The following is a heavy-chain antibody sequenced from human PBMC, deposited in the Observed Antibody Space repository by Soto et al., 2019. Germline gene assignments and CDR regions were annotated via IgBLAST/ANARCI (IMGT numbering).Heavy chain of an antibody. Sequence: GGSLRLSCAASVITLSSYAMSWVRQAQGKGPDWVSGFSASAGGTSYADSVRGRSTISRDNSKNTLYLQMNSLRADDTAVCNCAKGQNSGTYRFYFDYWGQGALVTVSS. CDR1: VITLSSYA. D-gene: IGHD1-26*01. CDR3: AKGQNSGTYRFYFDY. J-gene: IGHJ4*02. V-gene: IGHV3-23*01. CDR2: FSASAGGT.